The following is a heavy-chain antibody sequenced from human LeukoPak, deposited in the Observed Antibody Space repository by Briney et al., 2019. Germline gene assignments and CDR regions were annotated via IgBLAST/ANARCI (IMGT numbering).Heavy chain of an antibody. D-gene: IGHD2-15*01. J-gene: IGHJ4*02. V-gene: IGHV4-39*07. CDR1: GGSIGSGDSY. CDR2: IYYSGDT. CDR3: ARIYCTGGRCYLAYFDY. Sequence: SETLSLTCTISGGSIGSGDSYWGWIRQPPGKRLEWIGSIYYSGDTYYNPSLKNRVIISVDTSDNHFSLRLSSVTAADTAVYYCARIYCTGGRCYLAYFDYWGQGTLVTVAS.